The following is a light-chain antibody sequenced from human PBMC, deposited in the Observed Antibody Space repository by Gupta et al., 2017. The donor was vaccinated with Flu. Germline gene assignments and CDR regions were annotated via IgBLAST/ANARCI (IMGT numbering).Light chain of an antibody. Sequence: IIISTTETTNDIGAYDYVAWYQQPPGRTPEHIIYCVVRQPSGVSTPISGSKSGNTSSPTILCRQAEEEADYYYNSNTTSNTPAVFGGWTRLTVL. CDR2: CVV. V-gene: IGLV2-14*03. CDR1: TNDIGAYDY. CDR3: NSNTTSNTPAV. J-gene: IGLJ3*02.